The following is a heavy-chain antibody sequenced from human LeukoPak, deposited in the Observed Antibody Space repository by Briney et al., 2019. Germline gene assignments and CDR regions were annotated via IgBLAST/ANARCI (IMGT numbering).Heavy chain of an antibody. CDR2: IYTSGST. CDR3: ASIVVVTAADPSDAFDI. D-gene: IGHD2-21*02. Sequence: SETLSLTCTVSGGSISSYCWSWIRQPAGKGLEWIGRIYTSGSTNYNPSLKSRVTMSVDTSKNQFSLKLSSVTAADTAVYYCASIVVVTAADPSDAFDIWGQGTMVTVSS. CDR1: GGSISSYC. J-gene: IGHJ3*02. V-gene: IGHV4-4*07.